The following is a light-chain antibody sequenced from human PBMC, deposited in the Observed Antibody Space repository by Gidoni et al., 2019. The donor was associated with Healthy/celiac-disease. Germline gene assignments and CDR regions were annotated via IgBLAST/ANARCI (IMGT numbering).Light chain of an antibody. Sequence: SSELTQDPAVSVALGQTVRITCQGDRLRSYYASWYQQTPGQAPVLVIYGKNNRPSGIPDRFSGSSSGNTASLTITGAQAEDEADDYCNSRDSSGNHVVFGGGTKLTVL. CDR2: GKN. J-gene: IGLJ2*01. CDR3: NSRDSSGNHVV. CDR1: RLRSYY. V-gene: IGLV3-19*01.